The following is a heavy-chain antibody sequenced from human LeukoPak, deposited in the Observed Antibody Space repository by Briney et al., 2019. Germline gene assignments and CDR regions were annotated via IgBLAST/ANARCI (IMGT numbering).Heavy chain of an antibody. D-gene: IGHD2-8*01. CDR1: GFTFSSYG. CDR2: ISYDGSNK. CDR3: AKDPDCTSGICYTFFDY. J-gene: IGHJ4*02. Sequence: GGSLRLSCAASGFTFSSYGMHWVRQAPGKGVEWVAVISYDGSNKYYADSVKGRFTISRDNSKNTLYLQMNSLRAEDAAVYYCAKDPDCTSGICYTFFDYWGQGTLVTVSS. V-gene: IGHV3-30*18.